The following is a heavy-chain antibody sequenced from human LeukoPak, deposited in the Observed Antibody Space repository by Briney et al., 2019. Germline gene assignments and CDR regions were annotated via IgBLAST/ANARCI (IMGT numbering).Heavy chain of an antibody. J-gene: IGHJ4*02. Sequence: GGSLRLSCAASGFIFSSYAMHWVRQAPGKGLEYVSGINTDSNGGSTYYTNSVKGRFTISRDNSKNTLYLQMGSLRAEDMAVYYCARSVGEWLSSYYFDYWGQGTLVTVSS. CDR2: INTDSNGGST. V-gene: IGHV3-64*01. CDR1: GFIFSSYA. D-gene: IGHD3-3*01. CDR3: ARSVGEWLSSYYFDY.